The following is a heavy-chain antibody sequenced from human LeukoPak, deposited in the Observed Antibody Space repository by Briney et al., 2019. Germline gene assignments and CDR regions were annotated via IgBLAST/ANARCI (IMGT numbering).Heavy chain of an antibody. CDR2: INPNSGGT. Sequence: ASVKVSCKASGYTFTGYYMHWVRQAPGQGLEWMGWINPNSGGTNYAQKFQGRVTMIRDTSISTAYMELSRLRSDDTAVYYCARVAGDILTGGEFDYWGQGTLVTVSS. CDR1: GYTFTGYY. J-gene: IGHJ4*02. V-gene: IGHV1-2*02. CDR3: ARVAGDILTGGEFDY. D-gene: IGHD3-9*01.